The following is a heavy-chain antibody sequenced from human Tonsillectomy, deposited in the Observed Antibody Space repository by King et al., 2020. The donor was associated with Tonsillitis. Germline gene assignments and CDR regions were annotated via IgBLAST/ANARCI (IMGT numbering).Heavy chain of an antibody. D-gene: IGHD1-1*01. CDR2: INQDGSET. V-gene: IGHV3-7*04. J-gene: IGHJ4*02. Sequence: VQLVESGGGLVQPGESLRLSCAASGFAFSGYWMSWVRQAPGKGLEWVANINQDGSETYSVDSVKGRFTISRDNANNSLYLQMSSLRVEDTAVYFCARALGTGGYFDYWGQGTLVTVSS. CDR1: GFAFSGYW. CDR3: ARALGTGGYFDY.